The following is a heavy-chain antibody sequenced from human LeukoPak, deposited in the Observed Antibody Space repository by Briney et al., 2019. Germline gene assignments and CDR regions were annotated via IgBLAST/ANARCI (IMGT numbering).Heavy chain of an antibody. J-gene: IGHJ4*02. Sequence: GGSLRLSCAASGFTFSSYAMSWVRQAPGKGLEWVSAISGSGGSTYYADSVKGRFTISRDNSKNTLYLQMNSPRAEDTAVYYCAKDGEEFYDYVWGSSLYYFDYWGQGTLVTVSS. D-gene: IGHD3-16*01. CDR2: ISGSGGST. CDR3: AKDGEEFYDYVWGSSLYYFDY. V-gene: IGHV3-23*01. CDR1: GFTFSSYA.